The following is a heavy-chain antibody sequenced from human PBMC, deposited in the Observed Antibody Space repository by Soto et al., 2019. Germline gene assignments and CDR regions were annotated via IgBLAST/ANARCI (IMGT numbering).Heavy chain of an antibody. CDR3: ERGPRTNFNPYY. J-gene: IGHJ4*02. Sequence: GASSKVSCNDSAEFFCNYDCNWVRQQIGGEFEWLGSMNPKTGDTQYVQKLQGRRNMTRDTDISTAYVELSSLRPDDTAIYYCERGPRTNFNPYYWGQGTLVTVSS. V-gene: IGHV1-8*01. CDR1: AEFFCNYD. CDR2: MNPKTGDT.